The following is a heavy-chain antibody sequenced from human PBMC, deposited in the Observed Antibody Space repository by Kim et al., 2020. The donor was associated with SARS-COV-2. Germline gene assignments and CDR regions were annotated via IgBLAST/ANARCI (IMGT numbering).Heavy chain of an antibody. V-gene: IGHV3-33*05. CDR3: ARDGMVRGVNDYYYYYGIDV. J-gene: IGHJ6*02. CDR1: GFTFSSYG. Sequence: GGSLRLSCVASGFTFSSYGMHWVRQAPGKGLEWVAGISYDGSNKYYADSVKGRFTISRDNSKNTLYLQMNSLRAEDTAVYYCARDGMVRGVNDYYYYYGIDVWGQGTTVTVSS. CDR2: ISYDGSNK. D-gene: IGHD3-10*01.